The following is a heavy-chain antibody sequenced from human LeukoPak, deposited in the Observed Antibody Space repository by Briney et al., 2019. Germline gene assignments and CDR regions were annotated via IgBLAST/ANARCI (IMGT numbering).Heavy chain of an antibody. CDR1: RGTFSSYA. J-gene: IGHJ4*02. CDR3: ARATSGYSYTCFDY. D-gene: IGHD5-18*01. Sequence: ASVKVSCKASRGTFSSYAISWVRQAPGQGPEWMGGIIPIFGTANYAQKFQGRVTITTDESTSTAYMELSSLRSEDTAVYYCARATSGYSYTCFDYWGQGTLVTVSS. CDR2: IIPIFGTA. V-gene: IGHV1-69*05.